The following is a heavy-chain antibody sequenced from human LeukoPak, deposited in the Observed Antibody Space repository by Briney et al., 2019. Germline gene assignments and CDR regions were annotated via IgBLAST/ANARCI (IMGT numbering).Heavy chain of an antibody. Sequence: GGSLRLSCAASGFTFSSYWMSWVRQAPGKGLEWVANIKKDGSEKYYVDSVKGRFTISRDNAKNSLYLQMNSLRAEDTAVYYCARDKVVGATYLDYWGQGTLVTVSS. CDR3: ARDKVVGATYLDY. CDR1: GFTFSSYW. J-gene: IGHJ4*02. V-gene: IGHV3-7*01. D-gene: IGHD1-26*01. CDR2: IKKDGSEK.